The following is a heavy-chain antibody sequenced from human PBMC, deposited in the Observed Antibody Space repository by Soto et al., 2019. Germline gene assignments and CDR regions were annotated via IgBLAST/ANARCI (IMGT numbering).Heavy chain of an antibody. J-gene: IGHJ6*02. V-gene: IGHV4-39*01. CDR2: IYYSGST. D-gene: IGHD3-10*01. Sequence: SETLSLTCTVSGGSISSSSYYWGWIRQPPGKELEWIGSIYYSGSTYYKPSLKSRVTISVDTSKKQFSLKLSSVTAADTAVYYCARRGYGPGFPYYYGMDVWGQGTTVTVSS. CDR3: ARRGYGPGFPYYYGMDV. CDR1: GGSISSSSYY.